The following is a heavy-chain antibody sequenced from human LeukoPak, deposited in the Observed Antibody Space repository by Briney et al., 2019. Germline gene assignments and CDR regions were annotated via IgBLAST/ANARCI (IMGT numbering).Heavy chain of an antibody. CDR3: AKARSELRYFDPDY. J-gene: IGHJ4*02. D-gene: IGHD3-9*01. V-gene: IGHV3-30*02. CDR2: IRYDGSNK. CDR1: GFTFSTYG. Sequence: PGRSLRLSCAASGFTFSTYGMHWVRQAPGKGLEWVSFIRYDGSNKYYADSVKGRFTISRDNSKNTLYLQMNSLRADDTAVYYCAKARSELRYFDPDYWGQGTLVTVSS.